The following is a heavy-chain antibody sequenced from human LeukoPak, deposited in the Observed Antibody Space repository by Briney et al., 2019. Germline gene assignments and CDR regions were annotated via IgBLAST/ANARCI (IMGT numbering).Heavy chain of an antibody. D-gene: IGHD5-18*01. CDR3: ATIKRGSTYGYFDF. V-gene: IGHV4-59*11. Sequence: SSETLSLTCTVSGASTASHYWTWLRQPPGKELEWIAYMFDTVSTKSNPSLKSRLTLSVDTSKEQLSLRLSSVTAADTAVYYCATIKRGSTYGYFDFWGQGIKVTVSS. J-gene: IGHJ4*02. CDR2: MFDTVST. CDR1: GASTASHY.